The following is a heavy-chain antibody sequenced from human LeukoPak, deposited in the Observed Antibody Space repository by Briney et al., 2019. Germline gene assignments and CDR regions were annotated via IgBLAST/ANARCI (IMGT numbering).Heavy chain of an antibody. Sequence: ASVKVSCKASGYTFTTLYLHWVRQAPGHGLEWMGVINPNGGGTRYAEKFQGRVTMTRDTSTSTVYMELSSLRSEDTAVYYCARDPSGSWQRFDYWGQGTLVTVSS. CDR1: GYTFTTLY. D-gene: IGHD1-26*01. V-gene: IGHV1-46*01. CDR3: ARDPSGSWQRFDY. CDR2: INPNGGGT. J-gene: IGHJ4*02.